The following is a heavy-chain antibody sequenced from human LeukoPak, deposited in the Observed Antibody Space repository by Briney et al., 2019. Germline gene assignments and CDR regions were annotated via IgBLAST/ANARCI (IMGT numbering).Heavy chain of an antibody. D-gene: IGHD3-22*01. CDR3: ARQSSGYYYGWFDP. J-gene: IGHJ5*02. V-gene: IGHV4-39*01. CDR1: GGSILGSTYY. CDR2: IFYTGNT. Sequence: SETLSLTCTVSGGSILGSTYYWAWIRQPPGKGLEWIATIFYTGNTHYNPSLKSRVTMSVDTVKNQFSLNLYSVTAADTAVYYCARQSSGYYYGWFDPWGQGTLVTVSS.